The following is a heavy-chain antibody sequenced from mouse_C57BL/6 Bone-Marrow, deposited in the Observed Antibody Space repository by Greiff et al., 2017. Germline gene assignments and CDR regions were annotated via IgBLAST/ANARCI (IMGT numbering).Heavy chain of an antibody. Sequence: VQLQQSGAELVMPGASVKLSCKASGYTFTSYWMHWVKQRPGQGLEWIGEIDPSDSYTNYNQKFKGKSTLTVDKSSSTAYMQLSSLTSEDSAVYYCARWGITTDFAYWGQGTLVTVSA. CDR3: ARWGITTDFAY. CDR1: GYTFTSYW. CDR2: IDPSDSYT. J-gene: IGHJ3*01. D-gene: IGHD1-1*01. V-gene: IGHV1-69*01.